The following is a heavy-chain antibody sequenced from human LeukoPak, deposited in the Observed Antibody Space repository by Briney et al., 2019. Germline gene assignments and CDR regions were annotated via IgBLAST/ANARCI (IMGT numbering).Heavy chain of an antibody. CDR2: IYDSGTS. D-gene: IGHD6-19*01. CDR3: ARSNGWYSFDY. J-gene: IGHJ4*02. CDR1: GGSISNYF. V-gene: IGHV4-59*01. Sequence: SETLSLTCTVSGGSISNYFWSWIRQPPGKGLEWVAYIYDSGTSNYTPSLKSRVTISVDTSKNQFSLSLSSVTAADTAVYYCARSNGWYSFDYWGQGTLVTVSS.